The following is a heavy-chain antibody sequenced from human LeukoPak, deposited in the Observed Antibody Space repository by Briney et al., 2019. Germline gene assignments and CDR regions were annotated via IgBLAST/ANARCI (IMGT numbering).Heavy chain of an antibody. Sequence: ASVKVSCKASGYTFTGYYMHWVRQAPGQGLEWMGWISAYNGNTNYAQKLQGRVTMTTDTSTSTAYMELRSLRSDDTAVYYCARGYYYDSSGYYYFDYWGQGTLVTVSS. CDR2: ISAYNGNT. V-gene: IGHV1-18*04. J-gene: IGHJ4*02. D-gene: IGHD3-22*01. CDR1: GYTFTGYY. CDR3: ARGYYYDSSGYYYFDY.